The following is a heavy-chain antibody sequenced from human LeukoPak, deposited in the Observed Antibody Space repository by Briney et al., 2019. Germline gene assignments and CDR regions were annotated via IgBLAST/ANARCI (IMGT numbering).Heavy chain of an antibody. CDR3: ARDSGSYSTYYFDY. D-gene: IGHD1-26*01. Sequence: GSSVKVSCKAPGGTFSSYAISWVRQAPGQGLEWMGRIIPIFGMANYAQKFQGRVTITADKSTSTAYMELSSLRSEDTAVYYCARDSGSYSTYYFDYWGQGTLVTVSS. V-gene: IGHV1-69*04. CDR2: IIPIFGMA. CDR1: GGTFSSYA. J-gene: IGHJ4*02.